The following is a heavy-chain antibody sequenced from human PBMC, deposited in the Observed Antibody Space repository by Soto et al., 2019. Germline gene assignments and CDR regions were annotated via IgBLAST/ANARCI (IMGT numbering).Heavy chain of an antibody. CDR1: GYTFTSYG. J-gene: IGHJ5*02. Sequence: GASVKVSCKASGYTFTSYGISWVRQAPGQGLEWMGWIGAYNGNTNYAQKLQGRVTMTTDTSTSTAYMELRSLRSDDTAVYYCARSRVESSSWYLAWNSVDPWGQGTLVTVSS. D-gene: IGHD6-13*01. V-gene: IGHV1-18*01. CDR2: IGAYNGNT. CDR3: ARSRVESSSWYLAWNSVDP.